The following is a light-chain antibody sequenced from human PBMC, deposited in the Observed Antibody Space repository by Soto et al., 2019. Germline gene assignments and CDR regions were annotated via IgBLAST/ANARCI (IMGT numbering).Light chain of an antibody. CDR1: QSVTGTN. J-gene: IGKJ5*01. CDR3: QQYGSSPIT. Sequence: EIVLTQSPGTLSLSPGEGATLSCRASQSVTGTNLAWYQQRPGQAPRLLIYDAVRRATGIPDRFSGSGSGTDFTLTISRLEPEDFAVYYCQQYGSSPITFGQGTRLEIK. CDR2: DAV. V-gene: IGKV3-20*01.